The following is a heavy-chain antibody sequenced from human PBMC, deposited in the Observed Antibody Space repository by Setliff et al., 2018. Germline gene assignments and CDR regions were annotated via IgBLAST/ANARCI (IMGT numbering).Heavy chain of an antibody. V-gene: IGHV3-74*01. CDR2: INIDGRRI. D-gene: IGHD1-26*01. CDR3: ARDLVGATADF. J-gene: IGHJ4*02. CDR1: GFTFSIYW. Sequence: GGSLRLSCAASGFTFSIYWMHWVRQVPGKGLEWVSRINIDGRRINYADSVRGRFTISRDNAKNTVYLQMNSLRGDDTAVYHCARDLVGATADFWGRGTLVTVSS.